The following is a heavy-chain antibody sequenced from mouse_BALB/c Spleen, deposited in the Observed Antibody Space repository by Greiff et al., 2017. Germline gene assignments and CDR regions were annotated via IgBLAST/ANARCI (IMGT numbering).Heavy chain of an antibody. CDR1: GFTFSSFG. CDR3: ARDTTATGYYAMDY. V-gene: IGHV5-17*02. D-gene: IGHD1-2*01. Sequence: DVKLVESGGGLVQPGGSRKLSCAASGFTFSSFGMHWVRQAPEKGLEWVAYISSGSSTIYYADTVKGRFTISRDNPKNTLFLQMTSLRSEDTAMYYCARDTTATGYYAMDYWGQGTSVTVSS. J-gene: IGHJ4*01. CDR2: ISSGSSTI.